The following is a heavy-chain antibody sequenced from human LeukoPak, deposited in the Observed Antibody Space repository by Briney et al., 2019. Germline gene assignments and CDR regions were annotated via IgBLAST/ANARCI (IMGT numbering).Heavy chain of an antibody. CDR3: AKVLETYYYVPYFDY. D-gene: IGHD3-10*02. Sequence: GGSLRLSCAASGFTFSNYAMTWVRQAPGKGLEWVSGLSGSGGSTYYADSVKGRFTISRDNSKNRLYLQMNSLRAEDTAIYYCAKVLETYYYVPYFDYWGQGTLVTVSS. CDR2: LSGSGGST. V-gene: IGHV3-23*01. CDR1: GFTFSNYA. J-gene: IGHJ4*02.